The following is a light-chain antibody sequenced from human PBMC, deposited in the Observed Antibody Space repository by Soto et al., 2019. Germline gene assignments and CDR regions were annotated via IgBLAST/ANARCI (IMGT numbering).Light chain of an antibody. CDR2: DGS. CDR3: QQYNSFMYT. J-gene: IGKJ2*01. CDR1: QSISSW. Sequence: DIQMTQSPSTLSASLGDRVTISCRASQSISSWLAWYQQKPGKAPKLLIIDGSSVESGVPSRFGGSGSGTEFTLTSSSLQPDDFATYCCQQYNSFMYTFGQGTKLEIK. V-gene: IGKV1-5*01.